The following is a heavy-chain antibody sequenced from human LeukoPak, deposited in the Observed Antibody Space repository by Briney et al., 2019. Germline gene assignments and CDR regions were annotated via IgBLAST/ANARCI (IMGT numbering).Heavy chain of an antibody. D-gene: IGHD2-15*01. CDR3: VLESGGTLRY. J-gene: IGHJ4*02. CDR2: IYTDTST. V-gene: IGHV3-66*01. Sequence: GGSLRLSCTASGYTVSNNYMTWVRQAPGKGLEWVSVIYTDTSTHYADSVKGRFTISRDTSRNTLHLQMIGLRAEDTAVYYCVLESGGTLRYWGRGSLVTVSS. CDR1: GYTVSNNY.